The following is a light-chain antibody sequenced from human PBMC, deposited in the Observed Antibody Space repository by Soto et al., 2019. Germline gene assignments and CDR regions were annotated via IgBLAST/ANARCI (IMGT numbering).Light chain of an antibody. Sequence: EIVFTQSPATLSLSPGERATLSCRASQSVSSYLAWYQQKPGQAPRLLIYDASNRATGIPDRFSGSGSGTDYTLTISSLEPEDFAVYYCQQRSNWPIPFGGGTKVEI. J-gene: IGKJ4*01. V-gene: IGKV3-11*01. CDR1: QSVSSY. CDR3: QQRSNWPIP. CDR2: DAS.